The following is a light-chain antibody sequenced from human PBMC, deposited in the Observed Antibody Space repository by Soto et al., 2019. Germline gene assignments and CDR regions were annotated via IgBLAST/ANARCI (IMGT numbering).Light chain of an antibody. V-gene: IGLV2-14*01. J-gene: IGLJ3*02. CDR1: SSDVGGYNY. CDR2: EVS. Sequence: QSVLTQPASVSGSPGQSITISCTGTSSDVGGYNYVSWYQQHPGKAPKIMIYEVSNRTSGVSNRFSGSKSGNTASLTISGLQAEDEADYYCSSYTSSSTVGVFGGGTKVNV. CDR3: SSYTSSSTVGV.